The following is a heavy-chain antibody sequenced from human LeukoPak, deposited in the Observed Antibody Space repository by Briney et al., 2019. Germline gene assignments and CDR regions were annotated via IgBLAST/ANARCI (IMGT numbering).Heavy chain of an antibody. J-gene: IGHJ5*02. CDR2: IYYSGST. Sequence: PSQTLSLTCTVSGGSISSGGYYWSWIRQHPGKGLEWIGYIYYSGSTYYNPSLKSRVTISVDTSKNQFSLELSSVTAADTAVYYCARAGPALMRFDPWGQGALVTVSS. CDR1: GGSISSGGYY. V-gene: IGHV4-31*03. CDR3: ARAGPALMRFDP. D-gene: IGHD2-8*01.